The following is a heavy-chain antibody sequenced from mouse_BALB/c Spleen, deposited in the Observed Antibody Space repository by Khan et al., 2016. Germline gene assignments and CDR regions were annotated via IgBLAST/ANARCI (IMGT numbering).Heavy chain of an antibody. Sequence: EVKLLESGGGLVQPGGSLKLSCAASGFDFSRYWMSWVRQAPGKGLEWIGEINPDSSTINYTPSLKDKFIISRDNAKNTLYLQMSKVRSEDTALCFCARLHYYGYMNYWGQGTTLTVSS. V-gene: IGHV4-1*02. CDR1: GFDFSRYW. CDR3: ARLHYYGYMNY. CDR2: INPDSSTI. D-gene: IGHD1-2*01. J-gene: IGHJ2*01.